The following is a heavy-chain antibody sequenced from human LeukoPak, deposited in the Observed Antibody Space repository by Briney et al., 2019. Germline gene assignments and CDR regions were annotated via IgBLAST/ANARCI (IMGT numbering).Heavy chain of an antibody. CDR2: INPNSGAT. CDR3: ARQAVTTGWYFDY. D-gene: IGHD4-17*01. Sequence: ASVKVSCKASGYTFTGSYIHWVRQAPGQGLEWMGWINPNSGATNYLQKFQGRVTMTRDTSTSTVYMDLSSLRSDDTAVYYCARQAVTTGWYFDYWGQGTLVAVSS. CDR1: GYTFTGSY. J-gene: IGHJ4*02. V-gene: IGHV1-2*02.